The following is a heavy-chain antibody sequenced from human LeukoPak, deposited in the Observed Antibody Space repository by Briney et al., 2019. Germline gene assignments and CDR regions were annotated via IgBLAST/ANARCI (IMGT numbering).Heavy chain of an antibody. J-gene: IGHJ4*02. CDR2: IFYTGST. D-gene: IGHD6-13*01. Sequence: SETLSLTCTISGGSINSTTYYWGWIRQPPGKGLEWIGSIFYTGSTYSNPSLKSRVTISVDTSKNQFSLKLSSVTAADTAVYYCARHTRTRQQGVDSWGQGTLVTVSS. V-gene: IGHV4-39*01. CDR1: GGSINSTTYY. CDR3: ARHTRTRQQGVDS.